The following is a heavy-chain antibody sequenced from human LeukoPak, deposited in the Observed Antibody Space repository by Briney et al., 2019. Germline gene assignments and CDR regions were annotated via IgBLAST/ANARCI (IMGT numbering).Heavy chain of an antibody. J-gene: IGHJ4*02. Sequence: GGSLRLSCAASGCTFSSYWMSWVRQAPGKGLEWLGRIKSKSDGGTIDYAAPVKGRFSISRDDSKNTVFLQMDTLQIEDTAVYYCTRENWGRGDYWGQGTLITVSS. V-gene: IGHV3-15*01. CDR3: TRENWGRGDY. D-gene: IGHD3-16*01. CDR2: IKSKSDGGTI. CDR1: GCTFSSYW.